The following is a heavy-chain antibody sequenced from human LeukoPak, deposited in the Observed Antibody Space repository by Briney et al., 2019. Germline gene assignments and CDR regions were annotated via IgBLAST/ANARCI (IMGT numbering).Heavy chain of an antibody. J-gene: IGHJ6*03. Sequence: PGGSLSLSCAASGFTFGGYAMHWVRQAPGKGLEWVSGISWNSGIIGYADSVKGRFTISRDNAENSLYLQMNSLRAEDTALYYCAKDYGSGQADTYYYYMDVWGKGTTVTISS. CDR2: ISWNSGII. CDR3: AKDYGSGQADTYYYYMDV. D-gene: IGHD3-10*01. V-gene: IGHV3-9*01. CDR1: GFTFGGYA.